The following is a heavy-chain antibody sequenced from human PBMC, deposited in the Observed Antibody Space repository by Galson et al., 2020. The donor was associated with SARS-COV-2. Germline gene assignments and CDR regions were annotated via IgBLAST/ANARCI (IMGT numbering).Heavy chain of an antibody. CDR1: GGSISSSSYY. D-gene: IGHD2-21*02. Sequence: SETLSLTCTVSGGSISSSSYYWGWIRQPPGKGLEWIGSIYYSGSTYYNPSLKSRVTISVDTSKNQFSLKLSSVTAADTAVYYCARHNCGGDCYSGWGYYYYYYGMDVWGQGTTVTVSS. V-gene: IGHV4-39*01. J-gene: IGHJ6*02. CDR3: ARHNCGGDCYSGWGYYYYYYGMDV. CDR2: IYYSGST.